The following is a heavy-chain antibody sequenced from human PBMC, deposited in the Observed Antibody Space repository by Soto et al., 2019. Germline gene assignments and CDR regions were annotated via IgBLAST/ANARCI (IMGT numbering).Heavy chain of an antibody. V-gene: IGHV3-30*18. CDR1: GFTFSTYG. D-gene: IGHD5-12*01. J-gene: IGHJ4*02. CDR2: ISYDGSQK. Sequence: QVQLVESGGGVVQPGRSLRLSCAASGFTFSTYGMHWVRQAPGKGLEWVAIISYDGSQKYYADSVRGRFTISRDNSKNTLFLQTDGLSTKDTAVYYCAKDLHAYRDGYHYGGDYWGQGTLVSVSS. CDR3: AKDLHAYRDGYHYGGDY.